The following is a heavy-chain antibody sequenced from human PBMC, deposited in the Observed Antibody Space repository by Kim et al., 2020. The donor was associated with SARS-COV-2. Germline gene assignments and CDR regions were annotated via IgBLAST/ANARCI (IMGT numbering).Heavy chain of an antibody. V-gene: IGHV3-21*01. CDR2: ISSSSSYI. D-gene: IGHD2-15*01. CDR1: GFTFSSYS. CDR3: ARQGGGEQWWYPAGGPGPFDY. J-gene: IGHJ4*02. Sequence: GGSLRLSCAASGFTFSSYSMNWVRQAPGKGLEWVSSISSSSSYIYYADSVKGRFTISRDNAKNSLYLQMNSLRAEDTAVYYCARQGGGEQWWYPAGGPGPFDYWGQGTLVTVSS.